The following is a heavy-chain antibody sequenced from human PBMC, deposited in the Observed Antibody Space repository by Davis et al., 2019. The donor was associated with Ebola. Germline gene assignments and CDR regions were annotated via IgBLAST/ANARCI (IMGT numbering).Heavy chain of an antibody. CDR2: IYYSGST. D-gene: IGHD5-24*01. CDR1: GGSVSSGSYY. Sequence: SETLSLTCTVSGGSVSSGSYYWSWIRQPPGKGLEWVGYIYYSGSTNCNPSLKSRVTIPVDTSKNQFSLKLSSVTAADTAVYYCAREAADGYKIKGFDYWGQGTLVTVSS. J-gene: IGHJ4*02. CDR3: AREAADGYKIKGFDY. V-gene: IGHV4-61*01.